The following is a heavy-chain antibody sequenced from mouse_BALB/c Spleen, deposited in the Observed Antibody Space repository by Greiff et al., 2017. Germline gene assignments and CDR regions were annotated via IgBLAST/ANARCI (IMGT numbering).Heavy chain of an antibody. V-gene: IGHV5-12-1*01. CDR3: ARLYEGAMDY. CDR2: ISSGGGST. J-gene: IGHJ4*01. CDR1: GFAFSSYD. Sequence: EVKLVESGGGLVKPGGSLKLSCAASGFAFSSYDMSWVRQTPEKRLEWVAYISSGGGSTYYPDTVKGRFTISRDNAKNTLYLQMSSLKSEDTAMYYCARLYEGAMDYWGQGTSVTVSS. D-gene: IGHD2-10*02.